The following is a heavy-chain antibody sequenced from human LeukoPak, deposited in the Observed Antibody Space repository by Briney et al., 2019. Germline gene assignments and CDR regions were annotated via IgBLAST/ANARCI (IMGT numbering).Heavy chain of an antibody. D-gene: IGHD5-12*01. V-gene: IGHV1-69*04. CDR1: GGTFSSYA. Sequence: ASVKLSCKASGGTFSSYAISWVRQAPGQGLEWMGRIIPTLGIANYAQKFQGRVTITADKSTSTAYMELSSLRSEDNAVYYCARMEWPRHYFDYWGQGTLVTVSS. CDR3: ARMEWPRHYFDY. CDR2: IIPTLGIA. J-gene: IGHJ4*02.